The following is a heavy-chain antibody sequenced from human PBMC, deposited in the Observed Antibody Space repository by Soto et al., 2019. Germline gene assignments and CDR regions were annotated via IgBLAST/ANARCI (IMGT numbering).Heavy chain of an antibody. V-gene: IGHV3-11*01. Sequence: GGSLRLSCAASGFTFSDYYMSWIRQAPGKGLEWVSYISSSGSTIYYADSVKGRFTISRDNAKNSLYLQMNSLRAEDTAVYYCARDMSSMVYDFWSGYSYYYYYYMDVWGKGTTVTVSS. J-gene: IGHJ6*03. CDR2: ISSSGSTI. CDR3: ARDMSSMVYDFWSGYSYYYYYYMDV. CDR1: GFTFSDYY. D-gene: IGHD3-3*01.